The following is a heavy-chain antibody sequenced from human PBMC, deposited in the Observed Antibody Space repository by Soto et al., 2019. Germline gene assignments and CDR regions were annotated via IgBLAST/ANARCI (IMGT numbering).Heavy chain of an antibody. J-gene: IGHJ4*02. CDR2: ISGGGGGT. V-gene: IGHV3-23*01. D-gene: IGHD5-18*01. CDR1: GFTFSSYA. CDR3: AKGSGYSYVYYFDD. Sequence: GGSLRLSCAASGFTFSSYAMTWVRQVPGKGLEWVSGISGGGGGTNYADSVKGRFTISRDNSNNTLYLQMNSLRAEDTAVYYCAKGSGYSYVYYFDDWGQGTLVTVSS.